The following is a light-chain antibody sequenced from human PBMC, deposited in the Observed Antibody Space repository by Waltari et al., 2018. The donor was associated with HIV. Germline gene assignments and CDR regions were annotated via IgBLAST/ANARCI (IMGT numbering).Light chain of an antibody. CDR2: WAS. CDR1: QSVLNSSSNKNS. Sequence: DIVMTQSPDSLAVSLGEWANINRKSSQSVLNSSSNKNSLAWYQQKSGQPPNLLIYWASTRESGVPERFSGSGSGTDFTLTISSLQAADVAVYYCQQHYTSPYTFGQGTKLEIK. J-gene: IGKJ2*01. V-gene: IGKV4-1*01. CDR3: QQHYTSPYT.